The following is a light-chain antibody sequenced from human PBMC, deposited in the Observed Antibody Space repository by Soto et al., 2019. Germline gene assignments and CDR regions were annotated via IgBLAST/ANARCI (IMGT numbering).Light chain of an antibody. CDR1: PSVTSN. J-gene: IGKJ5*01. CDR3: XQYNNXPPIT. Sequence: EIVLTQSPDTLAVSPVEVATLSCLASPSVTSNLAWYQQKRGQAPRLLIYAASTRATCVPARFSGSGSGTEFTLPISSLQSEDFAVYYXXQYNNXPPITFGQGTRLEI. V-gene: IGKV3D-15*01. CDR2: AAS.